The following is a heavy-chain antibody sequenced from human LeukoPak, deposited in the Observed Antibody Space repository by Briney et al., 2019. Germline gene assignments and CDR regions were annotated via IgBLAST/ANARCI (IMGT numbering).Heavy chain of an antibody. D-gene: IGHD3-10*01. V-gene: IGHV1-46*01. CDR2: INPSGGST. J-gene: IGHJ6*04. Sequence: ASVKVSCKASGNTFTSYYMHWVRQAPGQGLEWMGIINPSGGSTSYAQKFQGGVTMTRDMSTSTVYKEPSNLKTDGPAVEYWASCKIRGDGLGSYPGGMDVWGKGTTVTVSS. CDR3: ASCKIRGDGLGSYPGGMDV. CDR1: GNTFTSYY.